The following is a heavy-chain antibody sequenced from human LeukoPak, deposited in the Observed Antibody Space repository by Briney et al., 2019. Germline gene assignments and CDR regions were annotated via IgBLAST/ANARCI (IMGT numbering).Heavy chain of an antibody. CDR1: GGSISSYY. J-gene: IGHJ4*02. CDR3: AGIYGDWGGNHSDH. Sequence: SETLSLTCTVSGGSISSYYWSWIRQPPGKGLEWIGYIYGRGSTNYNPSLESRVTISMDTPKNQLSLKLTSVTAADTAVYYCAGIYGDWGGNHSDHWGQGTLVTVSS. CDR2: IYGRGST. V-gene: IGHV4-59*01. D-gene: IGHD4-17*01.